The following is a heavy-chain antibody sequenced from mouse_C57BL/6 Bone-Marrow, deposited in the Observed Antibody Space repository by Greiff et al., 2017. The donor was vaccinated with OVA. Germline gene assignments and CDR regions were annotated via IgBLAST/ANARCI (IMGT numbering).Heavy chain of an antibody. D-gene: IGHD1-1*01. CDR2: IHPNSCST. CDR3: ARDIYYYGSSHDY. V-gene: IGHV1-64*01. J-gene: IGHJ2*01. CDR1: GYTFTSYW. Sequence: VQLQQPGAELVKPGASVKLSCKASGYTFTSYWMHWVQQRPGQGLEWIGMIHPNSCSTNYNEKFKSKATLTVDKSSSTAYMQLSSLTSEDSAVYYCARDIYYYGSSHDYWGQGTTLTVSS.